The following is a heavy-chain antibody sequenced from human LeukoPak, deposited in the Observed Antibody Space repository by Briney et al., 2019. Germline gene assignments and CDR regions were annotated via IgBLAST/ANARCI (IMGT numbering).Heavy chain of an antibody. CDR2: ISYTGSS. V-gene: IGHV4-61*01. CDR3: AREYSRSSAGGYYYYYMDV. D-gene: IGHD6-6*01. CDR1: GGSVSSGSSY. Sequence: PSETLSLTCTVSGGSVSSGSSYWRWIRQPPGKGLEWIGYISYTGSSIHNPSLKSRVTISVDTSKNQFSLRLSSVTAADTAVYYCAREYSRSSAGGYYYYYMDVWGKGTTVTVSS. J-gene: IGHJ6*03.